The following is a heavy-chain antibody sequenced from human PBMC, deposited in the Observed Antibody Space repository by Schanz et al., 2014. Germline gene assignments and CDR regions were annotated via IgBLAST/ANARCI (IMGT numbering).Heavy chain of an antibody. CDR3: AKGLGTRSNNFDY. CDR2: IQNDGSNY. D-gene: IGHD6-13*01. Sequence: LLVESGGGLVQPGGSLRLSCAASGFTFSSFGMHWVRQAPGKGLEWVAFIQNDGSNYYHADSVKGRFTISRDNSKNTLYLQINSLRTEDTAVFYCAKGLGTRSNNFDYWGQGTLVTVSS. CDR1: GFTFSSFG. V-gene: IGHV3-30*02. J-gene: IGHJ4*02.